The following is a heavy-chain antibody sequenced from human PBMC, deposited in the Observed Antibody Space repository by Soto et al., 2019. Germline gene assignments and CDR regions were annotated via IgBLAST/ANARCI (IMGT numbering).Heavy chain of an antibody. CDR3: VRDSGSGYDR. CDR2: ISAYNGNT. CDR1: GYTFRSHG. Sequence: QVQLVQSAAEVKKPGASVKVSCATSGYTFRSHGISWVRQAPGQGLEWMGWISAYNGNTNYVQRFQGRVTMTTDSSTSPAYIDLRSLRSDDTAVYCCVRDSGSGYDRWGQGTRVTVSA. D-gene: IGHD3-22*01. J-gene: IGHJ5*02. V-gene: IGHV1-18*01.